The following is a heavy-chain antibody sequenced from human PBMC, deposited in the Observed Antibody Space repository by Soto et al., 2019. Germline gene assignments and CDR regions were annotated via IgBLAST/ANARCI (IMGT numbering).Heavy chain of an antibody. J-gene: IGHJ5*02. CDR1: GASISGFY. D-gene: IGHD1-1*01. Sequence: SETLSLTCTVSGASISGFYWSWIRKAAGKGLEWIGRIYATGTTDYNPSLKSRVMMSVDTSKKQFSLKLRSVTAADTAVYYCVRDGTKTLRDWFDPWGQGISVTVSS. CDR2: IYATGTT. V-gene: IGHV4-4*07. CDR3: VRDGTKTLRDWFDP.